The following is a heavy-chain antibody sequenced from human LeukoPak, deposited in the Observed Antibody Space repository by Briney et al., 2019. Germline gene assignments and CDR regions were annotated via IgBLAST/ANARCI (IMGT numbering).Heavy chain of an antibody. J-gene: IGHJ4*02. CDR2: ISYDGSNK. CDR1: GFTFSSYG. Sequence: GRSLRLSCAASGFTFSSYGMPWVRQAPGKGLEWVAVISYDGSNKYYADSVKGRFTISRDNSKNTLYLQMNSLRAEDTAVYYCARDRVVAVPFDYWGQGILVTVSS. V-gene: IGHV3-30*03. D-gene: IGHD3-22*01. CDR3: ARDRVVAVPFDY.